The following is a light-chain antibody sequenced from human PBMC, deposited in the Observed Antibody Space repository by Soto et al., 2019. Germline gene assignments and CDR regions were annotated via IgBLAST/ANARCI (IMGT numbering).Light chain of an antibody. J-gene: IGKJ1*01. CDR1: QSVSSNY. CDR3: QQYNNWPWR. CDR2: GAS. Sequence: EIVMTQSPGTLSLSPGETATLSCRASQSVSSNYVAWFHQKPGQAPRLLIYGASSRATGVPDRFSASGSGTDFTLTISRLEPEDFAVYYCQQYNNWPWRFGQGTKVDI. V-gene: IGKV3-20*01.